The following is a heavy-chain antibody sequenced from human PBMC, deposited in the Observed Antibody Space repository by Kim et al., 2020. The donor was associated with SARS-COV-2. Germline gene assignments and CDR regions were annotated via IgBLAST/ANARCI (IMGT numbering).Heavy chain of an antibody. V-gene: IGHV3-30*07. CDR3: AREKDPLQEPQGFDY. D-gene: IGHD1-1*01. Sequence: DSVKSRFTISSDNSKNPLYLQVNSLRAEDTAVYYCAREKDPLQEPQGFDYWGQGTLVTVSS. J-gene: IGHJ4*02.